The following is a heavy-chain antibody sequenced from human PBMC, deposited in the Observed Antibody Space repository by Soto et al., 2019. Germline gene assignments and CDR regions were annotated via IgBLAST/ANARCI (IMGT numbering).Heavy chain of an antibody. Sequence: QITLKESGLTLVKPTQTLTLTCTFSGFSLRTSGVGVGWIRQPPGKALEWLALIYWDGDKSFSPSLKSRRTHTKDTSTHQLVLTMTNIDPVDTATYYCAHRQAGSYWGYWGQGTLVTVSS. V-gene: IGHV2-5*02. CDR3: AHRQAGSYWGY. CDR1: GFSLRTSGVG. CDR2: IYWDGDK. J-gene: IGHJ4*02. D-gene: IGHD3-10*01.